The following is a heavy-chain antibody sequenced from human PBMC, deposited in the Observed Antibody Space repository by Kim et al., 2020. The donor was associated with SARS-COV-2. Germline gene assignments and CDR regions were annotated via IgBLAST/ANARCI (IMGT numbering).Heavy chain of an antibody. Sequence: GGSLRLSCTASGFNFRTFALNWVRQAPGKGLEWVAGIGGDSDEKYYAESVKGRFTISRDYSENTVYLQMSSLRGEDSAVYFCAKGGNWHDVVAFLGHWGLGPLVTVSA. V-gene: IGHV3-23*01. CDR2: IGGDSDEK. CDR3: AKGGNWHDVVAFLGH. D-gene: IGHD1-20*01. CDR1: GFNFRTFA. J-gene: IGHJ4*02.